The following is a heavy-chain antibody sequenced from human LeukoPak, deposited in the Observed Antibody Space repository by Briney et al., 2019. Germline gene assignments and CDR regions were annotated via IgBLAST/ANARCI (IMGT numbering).Heavy chain of an antibody. Sequence: ASVTVSCKVSGYTLTELSMHWVRQAPGKGLEWMGGFDPEDGETIYAQKFQGRVTMTEDTSTDTAYMELSSLRSEDTAGYYCAKDRAAAVYYFDYWGQGTLVTVSS. CDR2: FDPEDGET. J-gene: IGHJ4*02. D-gene: IGHD6-13*01. CDR3: AKDRAAAVYYFDY. CDR1: GYTLTELS. V-gene: IGHV1-24*01.